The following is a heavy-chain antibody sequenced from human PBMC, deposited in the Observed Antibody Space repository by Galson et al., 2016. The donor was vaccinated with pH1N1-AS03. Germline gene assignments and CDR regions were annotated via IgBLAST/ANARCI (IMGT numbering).Heavy chain of an antibody. Sequence: SETLSLTCTASGGSIRSSNYYWGWIRQPPGKGLEWIGSMYYTGTNFYNPSLKSRVSMSVDTSKTQFSLSLSSVTAEDTAVYYCARHAPTRSEVFGVPFYHYYYTDGWCKGTTVTVSS. CDR2: MYYTGTN. CDR3: ARHAPTRSEVFGVPFYHYYYTDG. J-gene: IGHJ6*03. D-gene: IGHD3-3*01. V-gene: IGHV4-39*01. CDR1: GGSIRSSNYY.